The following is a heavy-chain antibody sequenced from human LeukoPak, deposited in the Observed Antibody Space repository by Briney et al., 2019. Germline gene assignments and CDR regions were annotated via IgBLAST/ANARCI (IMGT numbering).Heavy chain of an antibody. V-gene: IGHV4-30-4*07. CDR3: ARAVGTSRNFFDY. Sequence: SSETLSLTCVVSGDSTSSGGYSWNWIRQPPGKGLEWIGYMYNSGTTSYNPSLKSRVTMSVDTSKNQFSLKLSSVTAADTAMYYCARAVGTSRNFFDYWGQGTLVTVSS. J-gene: IGHJ4*02. CDR2: MYNSGTT. CDR1: GDSTSSGGYS. D-gene: IGHD4-23*01.